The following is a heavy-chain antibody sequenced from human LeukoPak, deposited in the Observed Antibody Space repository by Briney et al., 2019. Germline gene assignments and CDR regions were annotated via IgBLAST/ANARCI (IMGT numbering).Heavy chain of an antibody. J-gene: IGHJ4*02. V-gene: IGHV4-59*12. CDR3: AREGELLDGDYGGYFDY. CDR2: IYYSGST. Sequence: SETLSLTCTVSGGSISSYYWSWIRQPPGKGLEWIGYIYYSGSTYYNPSLKSRVTISVDTSKNQFSLKLSSVTAADTAVYYCAREGELLDGDYGGYFDYWGQGTLVTVSS. D-gene: IGHD4-17*01. CDR1: GGSISSYY.